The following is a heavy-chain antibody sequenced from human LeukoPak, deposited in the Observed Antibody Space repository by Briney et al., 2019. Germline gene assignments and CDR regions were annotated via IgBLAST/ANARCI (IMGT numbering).Heavy chain of an antibody. CDR1: GYTFTGYY. Sequence: GASVKVSCKASGYTFTGYYMHWVRQAPGQGLEWMGWINPNSGGTNYAQKFQGWVTMTRDTSISTAYMELSRLRSDDTAVYYRARDRGYSYGYGSGDLDYWGQGTLVTVSS. J-gene: IGHJ4*02. CDR2: INPNSGGT. V-gene: IGHV1-2*04. D-gene: IGHD5-18*01. CDR3: ARDRGYSYGYGSGDLDY.